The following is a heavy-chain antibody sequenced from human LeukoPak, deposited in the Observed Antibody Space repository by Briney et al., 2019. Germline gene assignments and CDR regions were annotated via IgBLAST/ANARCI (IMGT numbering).Heavy chain of an antibody. J-gene: IGHJ3*02. Sequence: ASVKVSCKASGYIFTSYYMYWLRQAPGQGLEWMGWINPNNGGTNYAQKFQGRVTMTRDTSISTAYMELTSLRFDDTAVYYCARRDQLFGAFNIWGQGTVVTVSS. CDR3: ARRDQLFGAFNI. D-gene: IGHD3-10*02. CDR2: INPNNGGT. CDR1: GYIFTSYY. V-gene: IGHV1-2*02.